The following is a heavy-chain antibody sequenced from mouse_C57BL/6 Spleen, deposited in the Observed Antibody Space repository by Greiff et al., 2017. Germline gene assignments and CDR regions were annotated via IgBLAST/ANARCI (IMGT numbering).Heavy chain of an antibody. J-gene: IGHJ2*01. CDR3: ARSDDSYLFDY. V-gene: IGHV1-54*01. Sequence: VQLQQSGAELVRPGTSVKVSCKASGYAFTNYLIEWVKQRPGQGLEWIGVINPGSGGTNYNEQFKGKATLTADKSSSTAYMQLSSLTSEDSAVYFCARSDDSYLFDYWGQGTTLTVSS. CDR2: INPGSGGT. CDR1: GYAFTNYL. D-gene: IGHD2-3*01.